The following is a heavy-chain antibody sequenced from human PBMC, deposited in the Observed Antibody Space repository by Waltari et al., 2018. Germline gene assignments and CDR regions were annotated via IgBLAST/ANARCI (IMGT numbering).Heavy chain of an antibody. CDR2: IRQDGSEK. CDR3: ARSSSTEFDS. Sequence: ETHLVESGGGLVQPGGSLRLPCAASGFPFSSYWMTWVRQAPGKGLEWVANIRQDGSEKYYVDSVKGRFTISRDNAKNSLYLQMNSLKADDTAVYYCARSSSTEFDSWGQGTLVTVSS. D-gene: IGHD2-2*01. CDR1: GFPFSSYW. V-gene: IGHV3-7*01. J-gene: IGHJ4*02.